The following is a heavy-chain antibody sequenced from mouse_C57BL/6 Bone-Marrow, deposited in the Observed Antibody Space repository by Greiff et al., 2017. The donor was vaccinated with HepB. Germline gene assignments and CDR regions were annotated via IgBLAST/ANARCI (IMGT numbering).Heavy chain of an antibody. CDR3: ARKTTVVAPDY. D-gene: IGHD1-1*01. CDR2: IYPGSGST. CDR1: GYTFTSYW. V-gene: IGHV1-55*01. Sequence: QVQLQQSGAELVKPGASVKMSCKASGYTFTSYWITWVKQRPGQGLEWIGDIYPGSGSTNYNEKFKSKATLTVDTSSSTAYMQLSSLTSEDSAVYYCARKTTVVAPDYWGQGTTLTVSS. J-gene: IGHJ2*01.